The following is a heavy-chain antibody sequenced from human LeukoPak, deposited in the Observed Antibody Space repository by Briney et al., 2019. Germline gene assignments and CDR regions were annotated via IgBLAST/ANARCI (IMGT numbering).Heavy chain of an antibody. CDR1: GGSISSSSYY. Sequence: SETLSLTCTVSGGSISSSSYYWGWIRQPPGKGLEWIGSIYYSGSTYYNPSLKSRVTISVDTSKNQFSLKLSSVTAADTAVYYCARLRSGSSWGQGTLVTVSS. J-gene: IGHJ4*02. V-gene: IGHV4-39*07. D-gene: IGHD1-26*01. CDR2: IYYSGST. CDR3: ARLRSGSS.